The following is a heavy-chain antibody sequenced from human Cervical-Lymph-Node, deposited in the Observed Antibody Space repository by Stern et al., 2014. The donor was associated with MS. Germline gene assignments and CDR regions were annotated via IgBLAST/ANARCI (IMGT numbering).Heavy chain of an antibody. CDR1: GYTFTDSY. J-gene: IGHJ4*02. Sequence: QVQLVESGAEVKKSGASVKFSCATSGYTFTDSYLHWVRQAPGQGLEWMGWIDPNSGGITYAQNFQGRVTMTRDTSISTAYMELSSLRSDDTAVYYCARDRGSDSGSPGHWGQGTLVTVSS. CDR3: ARDRGSDSGSPGH. V-gene: IGHV1-2*02. CDR2: IDPNSGGI. D-gene: IGHD1-26*01.